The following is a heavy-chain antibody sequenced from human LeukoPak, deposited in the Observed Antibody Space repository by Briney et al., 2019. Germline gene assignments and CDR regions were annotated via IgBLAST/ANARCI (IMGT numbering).Heavy chain of an antibody. CDR1: GGSISSSSYY. V-gene: IGHV4-39*07. Sequence: PSETLSLTCTVSGGSISSSSYYWGWIRQPPGKGLEWIGSIYYSGSTYYNPSLKSRVTISVDTSKNQFSLKLSSVTAADTAVYYCARGKAGQWLSRRHYHYYYMDVWGKGTTVTVSS. D-gene: IGHD6-19*01. J-gene: IGHJ6*03. CDR3: ARGKAGQWLSRRHYHYYYMDV. CDR2: IYYSGST.